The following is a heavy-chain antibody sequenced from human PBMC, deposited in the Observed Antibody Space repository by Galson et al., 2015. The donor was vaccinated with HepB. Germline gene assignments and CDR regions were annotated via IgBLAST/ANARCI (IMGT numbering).Heavy chain of an antibody. CDR2: IKPDGTET. V-gene: IGHV3-7*01. CDR1: GITFSSYW. Sequence: SLRLSCAVSGITFSSYWMNWLRQAPGKGLECVASIKPDGTETQYVDPVKGRFTISRDNAKNSLYLQMNSLTVEDTAVYYCATGGLTYAFDIWGRETKVTVSS. D-gene: IGHD4/OR15-4a*01. J-gene: IGHJ3*02. CDR3: ATGGLTYAFDI.